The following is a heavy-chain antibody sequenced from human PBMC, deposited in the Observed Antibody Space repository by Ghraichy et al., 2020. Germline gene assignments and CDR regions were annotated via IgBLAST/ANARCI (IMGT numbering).Heavy chain of an antibody. CDR1: GGSISRYY. D-gene: IGHD2-2*03. CDR2: IDATGNT. Sequence: SQTLSLTCTVSGGSISRYYWSWIRQPAGKGLEWIGRIDATGNTNYSPSLKSRITMSVDTSKNQFSLRLSSVTAADTAVYYCARDGYCGSLSCRYIEYWGRGALVTVSS. J-gene: IGHJ4*02. V-gene: IGHV4-4*07. CDR3: ARDGYCGSLSCRYIEY.